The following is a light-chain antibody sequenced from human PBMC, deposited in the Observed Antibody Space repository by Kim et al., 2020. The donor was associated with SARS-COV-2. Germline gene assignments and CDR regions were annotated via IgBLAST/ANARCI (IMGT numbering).Light chain of an antibody. J-gene: IGLJ2*01. V-gene: IGLV3-21*04. CDR2: YDS. CDR1: NIGSKS. CDR3: QVWDIDVV. Sequence: VSVAPGKTAGITCGGNNIGSKSVHWYQQKPGQAPVLVIYYDSDRPSGIPERFSGSNSGNTATLTISRVEAGDEADYYCQVWDIDVVFGGGTQLTVL.